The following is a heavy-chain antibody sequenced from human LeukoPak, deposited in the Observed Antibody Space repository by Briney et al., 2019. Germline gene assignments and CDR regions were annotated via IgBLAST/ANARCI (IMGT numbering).Heavy chain of an antibody. CDR3: ARGPPSTVLTPDDAFDI. D-gene: IGHD4-23*01. CDR2: FNPSSGGA. Sequence: GASVKVSCKPSGYTFTAYYIHWVRQAPGQGLEWVAWFNPSSGGANYAQKFQGRVTMTRDTSITTAYLELSSLRSDDTAVYYCARGPPSTVLTPDDAFDIWGHGTVVTVSS. CDR1: GYTFTAYY. V-gene: IGHV1-2*02. J-gene: IGHJ3*02.